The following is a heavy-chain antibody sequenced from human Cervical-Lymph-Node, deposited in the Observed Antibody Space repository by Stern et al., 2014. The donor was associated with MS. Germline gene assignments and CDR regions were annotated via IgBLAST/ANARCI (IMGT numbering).Heavy chain of an antibody. Sequence: DQLVESGGGVVQPGRSLRLSCAASGFTFSSYGMHWVRQAPGKGLEWVAVIWYDGSNKYYADSVKGRFTISRDNSKNTLYLQMNSLRAEDTAVYYCARDSGYNWFDPWGQGTLVTVSS. J-gene: IGHJ5*02. D-gene: IGHD6-25*01. V-gene: IGHV3-33*01. CDR3: ARDSGYNWFDP. CDR1: GFTFSSYG. CDR2: IWYDGSNK.